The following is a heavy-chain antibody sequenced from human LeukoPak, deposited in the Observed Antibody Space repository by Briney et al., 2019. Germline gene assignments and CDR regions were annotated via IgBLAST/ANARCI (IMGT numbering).Heavy chain of an antibody. D-gene: IGHD3-22*01. CDR2: IYPGDSDT. CDR1: GYSFTSYW. Sequence: HGESLQISCKGSGYSFTSYWIGWVRQVPGKGLEWMGIIYPGDSDTRYSPSFQGQVTISADKYISTAYLQWSSLKASDTAMYYCARRPDYCDSSGYLDYWGQGTLVSVSS. CDR3: ARRPDYCDSSGYLDY. V-gene: IGHV5-51*01. J-gene: IGHJ4*02.